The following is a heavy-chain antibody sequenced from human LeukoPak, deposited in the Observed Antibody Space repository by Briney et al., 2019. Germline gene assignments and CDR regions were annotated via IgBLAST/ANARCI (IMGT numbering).Heavy chain of an antibody. V-gene: IGHV4-59*12. D-gene: IGHD1-14*01. CDR3: AREVMTTPGAFDI. CDR1: GGSISSYY. Sequence: SETLSLTCTVSGGSISSYYWSWIRQPPGKGLEWIGYIYYSGSTYYNPSLKSRVTISVDTSKNQFSLKLSSVTAADTAVYYCAREVMTTPGAFDIWGQGTMVTVSS. J-gene: IGHJ3*02. CDR2: IYYSGST.